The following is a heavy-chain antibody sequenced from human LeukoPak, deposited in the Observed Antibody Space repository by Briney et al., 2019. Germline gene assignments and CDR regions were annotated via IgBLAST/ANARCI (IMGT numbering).Heavy chain of an antibody. CDR2: INPNSGGT. CDR1: GYTFTCYY. D-gene: IGHD3-10*01. J-gene: IGHJ6*02. Sequence: ASVTVSFKASGYTFTCYYMHWVRQAPGQGLEWMGWINPNSGGTNYAQKFQGRVTMTRDTSISTAYMELSRLRSDDTAVYYCARRRGPMVRGAYGMDVWGQGTTVTVSS. CDR3: ARRRGPMVRGAYGMDV. V-gene: IGHV1-2*02.